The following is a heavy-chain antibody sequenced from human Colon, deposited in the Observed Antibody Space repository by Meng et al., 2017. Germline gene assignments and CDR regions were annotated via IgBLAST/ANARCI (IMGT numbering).Heavy chain of an antibody. Sequence: QVQLQESGPGLVKPSETLSLSCTVSGASISSYYWSWIRQSPQKGLEWIAYIYHSGTTNYNPSLRSRVTISVDPSKNQIHLKLSSVTAADTAVYYCATHVYSGYDWPGYWGQGTLVTVSS. CDR3: ATHVYSGYDWPGY. CDR2: IYHSGTT. J-gene: IGHJ4*02. CDR1: GASISSYY. D-gene: IGHD5-12*01. V-gene: IGHV4-59*08.